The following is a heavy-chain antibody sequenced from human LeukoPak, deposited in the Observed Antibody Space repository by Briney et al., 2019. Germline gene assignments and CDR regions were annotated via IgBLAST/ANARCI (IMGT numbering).Heavy chain of an antibody. V-gene: IGHV1-69*06. D-gene: IGHD3-10*01. CDR2: IIPIFGTA. CDR3: ARDRRNYYGSGSYYNLDY. Sequence: ASVKVSCKASGGTFSSYAISWVRQAPGQGLEWMGGIIPIFGTANYAQKFQGRVTITADKSTSTAYMELCSLRSEDTAVYYCARDRRNYYGSGSYYNLDYWGQGTLVTVSS. J-gene: IGHJ4*02. CDR1: GGTFSSYA.